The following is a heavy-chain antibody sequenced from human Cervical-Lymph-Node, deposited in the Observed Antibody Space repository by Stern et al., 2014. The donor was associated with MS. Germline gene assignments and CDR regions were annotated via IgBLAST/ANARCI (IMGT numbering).Heavy chain of an antibody. CDR1: GFTFSSYA. Sequence: VQLVESGGGVVQPGRSLRLSCAASGFTFSSYAMHWVRQAPGKGLEWVAAISFDGSNEYYANSVKGRFTISRDNSRHNSRNTMYLQMNSLRAEDTAVYFCASDRAFWSRNRGWGDVWGQGTTVTVSS. CDR2: ISFDGSNE. CDR3: ASDRAFWSRNRGWGDV. V-gene: IGHV3-30-3*01. J-gene: IGHJ6*02. D-gene: IGHD6-19*01.